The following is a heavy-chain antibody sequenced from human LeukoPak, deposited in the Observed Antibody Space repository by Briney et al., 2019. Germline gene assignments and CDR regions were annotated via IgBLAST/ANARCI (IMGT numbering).Heavy chain of an antibody. Sequence: ASVKVSCKASGYTFTGYYMHWVRQAPGQGLEWMGRIIPIFGTANYAQKFQGRVTITTDESTSTAYMELSSLRSEDTAVYYCATRRGYSYGARDYWGQGTLVTVSS. D-gene: IGHD5-18*01. CDR1: GYTFTGYY. J-gene: IGHJ4*02. CDR2: IIPIFGTA. V-gene: IGHV1-69*05. CDR3: ATRRGYSYGARDY.